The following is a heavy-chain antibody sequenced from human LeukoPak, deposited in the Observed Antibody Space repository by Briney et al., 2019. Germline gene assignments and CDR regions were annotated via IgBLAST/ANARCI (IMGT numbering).Heavy chain of an antibody. Sequence: GGSLGLSCAVSGITLSNYGMSWVRQAPGKGLEWVAGLSGSGGTTNYADSVKGRFTISRDNPKNTLYLQMNSLRAEDTALYFCAKRGVVIRVILVGFHKEAYYFDSWGQGALVTVSS. D-gene: IGHD3-22*01. CDR2: LSGSGGTT. CDR1: GITLSNYG. J-gene: IGHJ4*02. CDR3: AKRGVVIRVILVGFHKEAYYFDS. V-gene: IGHV3-23*01.